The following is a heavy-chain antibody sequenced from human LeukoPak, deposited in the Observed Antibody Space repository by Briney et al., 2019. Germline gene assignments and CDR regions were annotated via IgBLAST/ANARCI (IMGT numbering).Heavy chain of an antibody. CDR1: GGSISSYY. Sequence: PSETLSLTCTVSGGSISSYYWSWIRQPPGKGLEWIGYIYYGGSTNYNPSLKSRVTISVDTSKNQFSLKLSSVTAADTAVYYCARERHYYGSVNRGAFDIWGQGTMVTVSS. J-gene: IGHJ3*02. D-gene: IGHD3-10*01. CDR2: IYYGGST. CDR3: ARERHYYGSVNRGAFDI. V-gene: IGHV4-59*01.